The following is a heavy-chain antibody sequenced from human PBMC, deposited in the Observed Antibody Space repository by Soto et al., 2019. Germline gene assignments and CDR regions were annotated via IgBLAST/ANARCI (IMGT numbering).Heavy chain of an antibody. Sequence: EVQLLESGGGLVQPGGSLRLSCAASGFTFSSYAMRWVRQAPGKGLEWVSAISGSGGSTYYADSVKGRFTISRDNSKNTLYLQMNSLTADDTAVYYCAKSPYSRSVDWFDPWGQGTLVTVSS. V-gene: IGHV3-23*01. CDR2: ISGSGGST. J-gene: IGHJ5*02. D-gene: IGHD6-6*01. CDR3: AKSPYSRSVDWFDP. CDR1: GFTFSSYA.